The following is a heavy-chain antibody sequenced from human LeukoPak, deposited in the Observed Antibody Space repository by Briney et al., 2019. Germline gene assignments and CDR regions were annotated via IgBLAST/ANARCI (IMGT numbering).Heavy chain of an antibody. CDR2: ISSTSSTI. CDR3: ARDRGSGMSSQWFDP. Sequence: PGGALRLSCAASGFTFSSYSMNWVRQAPGKGLEWVSYISSTSSTIYYADAVKGRFTIYRDNAKTSLYLQMNSLRAEDTAVYCCARDRGSGMSSQWFDPWGQGTLVTVSS. V-gene: IGHV3-48*04. D-gene: IGHD3-10*01. CDR1: GFTFSSYS. J-gene: IGHJ5*02.